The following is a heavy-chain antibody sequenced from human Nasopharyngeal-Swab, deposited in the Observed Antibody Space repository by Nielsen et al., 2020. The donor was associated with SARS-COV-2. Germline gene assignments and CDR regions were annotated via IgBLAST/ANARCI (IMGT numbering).Heavy chain of an antibody. V-gene: IGHV3-15*01. CDR3: TTKRSPFDY. J-gene: IGHJ4*02. CDR2: IKSKTDGGTT. Sequence: GDSLKLSCAASGFPFSNAWLSWVRQAPGKGLEWVGRIKSKTDGGTTDYAAPVKGRFTISRDDSKNTLYLQMNSLKTEDTAVYYCTTKRSPFDYWGQGTLVTVSS. CDR1: GFPFSNAW.